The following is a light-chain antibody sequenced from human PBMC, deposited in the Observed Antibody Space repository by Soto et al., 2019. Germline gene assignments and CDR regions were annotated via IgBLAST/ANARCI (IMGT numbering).Light chain of an antibody. CDR1: QSGSSSY. V-gene: IGKV3-20*01. CDR3: QQYGNSPWT. Sequence: EIVLTQSPGTLSLSPGERATLSCRASQSGSSSYLAWYQQKPGQAPRLLIYGASSRATGIPDRFSGSGSGTDFPLTISRLEPEDFAVYYCQQYGNSPWTFGQGTKVEIK. CDR2: GAS. J-gene: IGKJ1*01.